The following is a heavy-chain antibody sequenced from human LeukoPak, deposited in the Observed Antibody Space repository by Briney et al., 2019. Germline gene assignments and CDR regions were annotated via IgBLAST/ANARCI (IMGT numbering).Heavy chain of an antibody. D-gene: IGHD2-2*01. CDR3: ARASRSSCYSCYFDY. CDR2: ISSSGGTI. V-gene: IGHV3-11*04. J-gene: IGHJ4*02. Sequence: KTGGSLRLSCAASGFTFSDYHMSWIRQASGKGLEWVSYISSSGGTISYADSVKGRFTISRDNAKKSLYLQMNSLRAEDTAVYYCARASRSSCYSCYFDYWGQGTLVTVSS. CDR1: GFTFSDYH.